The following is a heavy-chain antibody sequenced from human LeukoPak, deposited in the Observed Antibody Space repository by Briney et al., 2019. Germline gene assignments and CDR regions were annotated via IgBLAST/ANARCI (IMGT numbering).Heavy chain of an antibody. CDR3: ARGRGYCSSTGCSPLWYFDY. Sequence: GGSLRLSCAASGFTFSSYWMSWVRQAPGKGLEWVANIKQDGSEKYYVDSVKGRFTISRDNAKNSLYLQMNSLRAEDTAVYYCARGRGYCSSTGCSPLWYFDYWGQGTLVTVSS. V-gene: IGHV3-7*03. J-gene: IGHJ4*02. CDR1: GFTFSSYW. D-gene: IGHD2-2*01. CDR2: IKQDGSEK.